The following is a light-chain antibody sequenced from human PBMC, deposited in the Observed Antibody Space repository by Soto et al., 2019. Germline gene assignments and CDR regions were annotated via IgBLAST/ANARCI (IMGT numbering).Light chain of an antibody. V-gene: IGLV2-14*03. CDR3: SSFTITSIRGV. CDR2: DLT. J-gene: IGLJ2*01. CDR1: SSDIGAYNY. Sequence: QSALTQPASVSGSPGQSVTISCTGTSSDIGAYNYVSWYQHHPGKGPKLIIYDLTHRPSGVSTRFSGSKSGNTASLTISGLQTEDEADYYCSSFTITSIRGVFAGGTKTTVL.